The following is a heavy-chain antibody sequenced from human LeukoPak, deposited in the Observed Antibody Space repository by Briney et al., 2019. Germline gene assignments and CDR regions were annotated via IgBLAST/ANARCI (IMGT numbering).Heavy chain of an antibody. Sequence: PSETLSLTCAVSRASITSYYWSWIRPPPGKGLEWIGYIYSRVPTKYNPSLKSRVTISLDTSKNQVSMKLTSVTAADTAVYYCASGGLATSPRWDHNWFDPWGQGTLVTVSS. CDR3: ASGGLATSPRWDHNWFDP. D-gene: IGHD5-24*01. CDR1: RASITSYY. CDR2: IYSRVPT. J-gene: IGHJ5*02. V-gene: IGHV4-59*08.